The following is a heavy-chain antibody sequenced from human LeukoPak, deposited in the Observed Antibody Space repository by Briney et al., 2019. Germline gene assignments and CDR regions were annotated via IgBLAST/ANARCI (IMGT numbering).Heavy chain of an antibody. V-gene: IGHV3-21*01. CDR2: ISSSSSYI. D-gene: IGHD1-1*01. Sequence: GGSLRLSCAASGFTFSSYSMNWVRQAPGKGLEWVSSISSSSSYIYYADSVKGRFTISRDNAKNSLYLQMNSLRAEDTAVYYCARGLTTGTTRDWLDPWGQGTLVTVSS. CDR1: GFTFSSYS. J-gene: IGHJ5*02. CDR3: ARGLTTGTTRDWLDP.